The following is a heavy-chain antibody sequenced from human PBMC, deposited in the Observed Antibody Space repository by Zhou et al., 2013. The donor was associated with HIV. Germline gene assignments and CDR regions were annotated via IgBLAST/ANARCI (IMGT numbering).Heavy chain of an antibody. J-gene: IGHJ6*03. D-gene: IGHD6-25*01. V-gene: IGHV1-18*01. CDR3: ARALSATWIGGGFFYMDV. Sequence: QVQLVQSGAEVKRPGASVKVSCKASGYTLTGFGVSWVRQAPGQGLEWMGWISSYRGHTNYAQKLQGRVSVTTDTSTNTAYMELRSLRSDDTAVYYCARALSATWIGGGFFYMDVVGVKDHGHRLL. CDR1: GYTLTGFG. CDR2: ISSYRGHT.